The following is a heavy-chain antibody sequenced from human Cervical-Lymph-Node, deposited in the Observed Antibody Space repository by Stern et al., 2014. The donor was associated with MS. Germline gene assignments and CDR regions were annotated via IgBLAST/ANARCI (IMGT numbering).Heavy chain of an antibody. CDR3: ARAVRNQLLSEY. J-gene: IGHJ4*02. D-gene: IGHD2-2*01. CDR1: GYTFSSYD. Sequence: QLVQSGAEVKKPGASVKVSCKASGYTFSSYDIPWVRQASGHGLEWMGWMNPYSGNTGYAQKFKGRVSMTSDPSISTVYMELTSLTSDDTAVYFCARAVRNQLLSEYWGQGTLVTVSS. V-gene: IGHV1-8*01. CDR2: MNPYSGNT.